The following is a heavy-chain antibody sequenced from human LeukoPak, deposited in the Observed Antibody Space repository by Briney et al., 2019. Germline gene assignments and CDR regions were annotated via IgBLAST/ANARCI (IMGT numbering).Heavy chain of an antibody. D-gene: IGHD3-9*01. CDR1: GYTFTSYG. Sequence: ASVKVSCKASGYTFTSYGISWVRQAPGQGLEWMGWISAYNGNTNYAQKLQGRVTMTTDTSTSTAYMELRSLRSDDTAVYYCARSFSLRLYFDWLLSASMDNRYYFDYWGQGTLVTVSS. J-gene: IGHJ4*02. CDR3: ARSFSLRLYFDWLLSASMDNRYYFDY. CDR2: ISAYNGNT. V-gene: IGHV1-18*01.